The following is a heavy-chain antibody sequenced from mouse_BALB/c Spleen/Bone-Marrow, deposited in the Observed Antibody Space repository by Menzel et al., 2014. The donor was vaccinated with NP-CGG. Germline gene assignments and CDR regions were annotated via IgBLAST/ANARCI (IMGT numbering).Heavy chain of an antibody. CDR1: GFNIXDTY. D-gene: IGHD2-4*01. V-gene: IGHV14-3*02. CDR3: ARYLIFYDYDEAMDY. J-gene: IGHJ4*01. CDR2: IDPANGDT. Sequence: EVQLQQSGAELVKPGASVKLSCIASGFNIXDTYMHWVKQRPEQGLERIGRIDPANGDTKYDPKFQGKATITADTSSNTAYLQLSSLTSEDTAVYYCARYLIFYDYDEAMDYWGQGTSVTVSS.